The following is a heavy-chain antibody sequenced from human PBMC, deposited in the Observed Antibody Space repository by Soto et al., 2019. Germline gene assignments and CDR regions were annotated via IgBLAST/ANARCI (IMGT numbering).Heavy chain of an antibody. D-gene: IGHD3-10*01. Sequence: QVQLVESGGGVVQPGRSLSLSCAASGFTFSNYAMNWVRQAPGKGLEWLAIISYDERHLDYADSVKGRFTISRDNSNNTLYLQMNSLSSDDTAVYFCARELPPMAIRGVMYSWGQGTLVTVSS. CDR2: ISYDERHL. CDR3: ARELPPMAIRGVMYS. V-gene: IGHV3-30*04. J-gene: IGHJ4*02. CDR1: GFTFSNYA.